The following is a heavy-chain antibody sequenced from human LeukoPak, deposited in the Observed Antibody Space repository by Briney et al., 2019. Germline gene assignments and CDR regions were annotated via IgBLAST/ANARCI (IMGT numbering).Heavy chain of an antibody. CDR3: ARGSRTMVYYYGMDV. J-gene: IGHJ6*04. CDR1: GGSISSYY. D-gene: IGHD3-10*01. V-gene: IGHV4-59*01. CDR2: IYYSGST. Sequence: SETLSLTCTVSGGSISSYYWSWIRQPPGKGLEWIGYIYYSGSTNYNPSLKSRVTISVDTSKNQFSLKLSSVTAADTAVYYCARGSRTMVYYYGMDVWGNGTTVTVSS.